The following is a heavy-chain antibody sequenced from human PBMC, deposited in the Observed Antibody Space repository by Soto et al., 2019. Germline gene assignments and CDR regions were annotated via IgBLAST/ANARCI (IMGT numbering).Heavy chain of an antibody. J-gene: IGHJ4*02. Sequence: SETLSLTRAVYGGSFSDYYWSWIRQPPGKGLEWIGEINHSGSTNYNPSLKSRVTISVDTSKKQFSLKLNSVTAADTAVYYCARGTYYDSSGLPNDYWGQGILVTVSS. CDR2: INHSGST. CDR3: ARGTYYDSSGLPNDY. V-gene: IGHV4-34*01. D-gene: IGHD3-22*01. CDR1: GGSFSDYY.